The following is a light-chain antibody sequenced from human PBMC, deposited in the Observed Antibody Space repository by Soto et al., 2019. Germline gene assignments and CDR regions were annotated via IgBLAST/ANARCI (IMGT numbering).Light chain of an antibody. V-gene: IGLV2-14*01. CDR1: SSDVGGYNY. CDR3: SSYTSISTIV. J-gene: IGLJ1*01. CDR2: DVS. Sequence: QSVLTQPASVSGSPGQSITISCTGTSSDVGGYNYVAWYQQRPGKAPKLMIYDVSTRPSGVSLRFSGSKSGNTASLTISGLQAEDEADYYCSSYTSISTIVFGTGTKLTVL.